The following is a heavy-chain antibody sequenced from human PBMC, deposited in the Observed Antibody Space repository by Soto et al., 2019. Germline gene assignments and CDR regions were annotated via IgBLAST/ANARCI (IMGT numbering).Heavy chain of an antibody. J-gene: IGHJ4*02. Sequence: EVRLVESGGGLVQPGGSLRLSCAASGFTFSNYNMNWVRQAPGKGLEWVSYISGSSTTIDYADSVKGRFTIARDNAKNXLYLQMHSLRVEDMAVYYCERGGSHYYDTRGYSDYWGQGTLVTVSS. CDR2: ISGSSTTI. CDR3: ERGGSHYYDTRGYSDY. CDR1: GFTFSNYN. D-gene: IGHD3-22*01. V-gene: IGHV3-48*01.